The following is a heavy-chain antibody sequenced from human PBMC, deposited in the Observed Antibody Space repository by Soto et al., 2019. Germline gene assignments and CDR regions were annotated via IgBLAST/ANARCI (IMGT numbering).Heavy chain of an antibody. Sequence: GGSLRLSCAASGFTFSSYGMHWVRQAPGKGLEWVAVIWYDGSNKYYADSVKGRFTISRDNSKNTLYLQMNSLRAEDTAVYYCARDTVDIVVVPAAIPRGYYYGMDVWGQGTTVTVSS. CDR2: IWYDGSNK. CDR1: GFTFSSYG. D-gene: IGHD2-2*01. CDR3: ARDTVDIVVVPAAIPRGYYYGMDV. J-gene: IGHJ6*02. V-gene: IGHV3-33*01.